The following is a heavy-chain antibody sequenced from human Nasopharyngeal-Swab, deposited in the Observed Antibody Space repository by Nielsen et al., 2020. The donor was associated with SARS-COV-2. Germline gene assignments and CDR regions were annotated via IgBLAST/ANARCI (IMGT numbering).Heavy chain of an antibody. Sequence: GESLKISCAASGFTFSSYWMHWVRQAPGEGLVWVSRINSDGSSTSYADSVKGRFTISRDNAKNTLYLQMNSLRAEDTAVYYCLRAFDIWGQGTMVTVSS. CDR2: INSDGSST. CDR1: GFTFSSYW. J-gene: IGHJ3*02. V-gene: IGHV3-74*01. CDR3: LRAFDI.